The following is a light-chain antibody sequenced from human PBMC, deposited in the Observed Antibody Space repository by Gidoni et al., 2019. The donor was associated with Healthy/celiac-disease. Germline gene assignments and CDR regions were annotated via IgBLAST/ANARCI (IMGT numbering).Light chain of an antibody. Sequence: IVMTKSPDSLAVSLCERATITCKSSQSVLYSSNNTNYLAWYQQTPGQPPKLLIYWASTRASGVPDRFSGSGSGAYFTRTISSLQAEDVAVYYCQQYYSTPYTFGQGTKLEIK. CDR2: WAS. V-gene: IGKV4-1*01. J-gene: IGKJ2*01. CDR3: QQYYSTPYT. CDR1: QSVLYSSNNTNY.